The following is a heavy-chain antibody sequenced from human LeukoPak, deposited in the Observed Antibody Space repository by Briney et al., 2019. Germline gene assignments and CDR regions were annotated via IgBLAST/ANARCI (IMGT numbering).Heavy chain of an antibody. CDR2: ISWNSGSI. Sequence: GGSLRLSCAASGFTFDDYAMHWVRQAPGKGLEWVSGISWNSGSIGYADSVKGRFTISRDNAKISLYLQMNSLRAEDTALYYCAKGGGVTMRFGELLPRGYYGMDVWGQGTTVTVSS. D-gene: IGHD3-10*01. V-gene: IGHV3-9*01. CDR3: AKGGGVTMRFGELLPRGYYGMDV. J-gene: IGHJ6*02. CDR1: GFTFDDYA.